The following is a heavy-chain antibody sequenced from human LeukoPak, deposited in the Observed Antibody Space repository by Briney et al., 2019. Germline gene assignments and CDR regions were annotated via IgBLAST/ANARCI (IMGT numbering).Heavy chain of an antibody. D-gene: IGHD2-15*01. Sequence: SETLSLTCTVSGYSITSGYYWAWIRQPPGKGLQWIGNIYHGGTTYYNPSLKSRVTISVDTSKNQFSLKLSSVTAADTAVYYCARAPYCSGGSCYTYTWFDPWGQGTLVTVFS. CDR1: GYSITSGYY. J-gene: IGHJ5*02. CDR2: IYHGGTT. V-gene: IGHV4-38-2*02. CDR3: ARAPYCSGGSCYTYTWFDP.